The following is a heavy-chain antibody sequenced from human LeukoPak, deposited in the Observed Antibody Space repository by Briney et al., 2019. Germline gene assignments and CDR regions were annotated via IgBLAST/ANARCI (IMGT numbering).Heavy chain of an antibody. Sequence: PSETLSLTCTVSGGSISSYYWSWIRQPPGKGLEWIGYINYSGSTNYNPSLKSRVTISVDTSKNQFSLKLSSVTAADTAVYYCARRQYSSSWYFDYWGQGTLVTVSS. V-gene: IGHV4-59*01. CDR3: ARRQYSSSWYFDY. J-gene: IGHJ4*02. CDR2: INYSGST. D-gene: IGHD6-13*01. CDR1: GGSISSYY.